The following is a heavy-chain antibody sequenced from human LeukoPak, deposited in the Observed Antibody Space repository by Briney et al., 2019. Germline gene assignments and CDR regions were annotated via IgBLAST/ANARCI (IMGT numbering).Heavy chain of an antibody. CDR3: ARSPYDSSGYYGYRSG. D-gene: IGHD3-22*01. V-gene: IGHV1-69*05. Sequence: SVKVSCKASGGTFSSYAISWVRQAPGQGLEWMGGIIPIFGTANYAQKFQGRVTITTDESTSTAYMELSSLRSEDTAVYYCARSPYDSSGYYGYRSGWGQGTLVTVSS. CDR1: GGTFSSYA. CDR2: IIPIFGTA. J-gene: IGHJ4*02.